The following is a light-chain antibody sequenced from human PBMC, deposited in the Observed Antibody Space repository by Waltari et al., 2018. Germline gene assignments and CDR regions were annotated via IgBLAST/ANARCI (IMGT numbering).Light chain of an antibody. J-gene: IGLJ3*02. CDR3: ASYIPGSTLV. V-gene: IGLV2-14*01. Sequence: QSALTQPASVSGSPGQSITISCTGSSSDVGRYNYVSWYQQFPDRAPKLMIYDVTNRPPGVSTRFSGYNSANTASLTLSGLQPEDEADYYCASYIPGSTLVFGGGTKLTVL. CDR1: SSDVGRYNY. CDR2: DVT.